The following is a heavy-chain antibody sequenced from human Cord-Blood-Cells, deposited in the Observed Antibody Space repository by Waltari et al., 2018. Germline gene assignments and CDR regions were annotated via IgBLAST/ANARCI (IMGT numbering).Heavy chain of an antibody. CDR2: INHSGST. CDR3: ARTQQLSPFDY. CDR1: GGSFSGYY. V-gene: IGHV4-34*01. J-gene: IGHJ4*02. Sequence: QVPLQQWGAGLLKPSETLSLTCAVYGGSFSGYYCSWIRPPPGKGLEWIGEINHSGSTNYNPSLKSRVTISVDTSKNQFSLKLSSVTAADTAVYYCARTQQLSPFDYWGQGTLVTVSS. D-gene: IGHD6-13*01.